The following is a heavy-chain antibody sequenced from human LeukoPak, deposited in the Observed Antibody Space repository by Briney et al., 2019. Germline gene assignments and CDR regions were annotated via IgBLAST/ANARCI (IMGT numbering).Heavy chain of an antibody. CDR1: GGSIGSHY. Sequence: SETLSLTCTVSGGSIGSHYWTWIRQPPGKGLEWIGYMFYGGSATYNSSLKSRVTMSVDSSKNQFSLKLRSVTAADTAVYYCARGTTTAAYNWFDPWGQGTLVTVSS. V-gene: IGHV4-59*11. CDR3: ARGTTTAAYNWFDP. D-gene: IGHD4-11*01. J-gene: IGHJ5*02. CDR2: MFYGGSA.